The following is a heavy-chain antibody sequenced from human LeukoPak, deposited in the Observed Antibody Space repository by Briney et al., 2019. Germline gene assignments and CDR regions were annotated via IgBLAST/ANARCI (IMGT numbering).Heavy chain of an antibody. CDR1: GYTFTGYY. CDR3: ARAWNTDMYLWFDP. D-gene: IGHD5-18*01. CDR2: INPNSGGT. Sequence: ASVKVSCKASGYTFTGYYMHWVRQAPGQGLEWMGWINPNSGGTNYAQRIQGRVTMTRDTSISTAYMELSSLSSDDTAVYYCARAWNTDMYLWFDPWGQGTLVTVSS. J-gene: IGHJ5*02. V-gene: IGHV1-2*02.